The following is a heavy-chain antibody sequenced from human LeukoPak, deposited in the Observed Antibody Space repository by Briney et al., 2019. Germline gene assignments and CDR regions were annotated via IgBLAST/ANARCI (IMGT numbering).Heavy chain of an antibody. D-gene: IGHD2-15*01. V-gene: IGHV3-7*01. Sequence: QPGGSLRLSRAAYGFTVSRYWISWVRQAPRKGMEWVANIKQDGSEKYYVDSVKGRFTISRDNAKNSLYLQMNSLRAEDTAVYYCASDEWWLPFDYWGQGTLVTVSS. CDR1: GFTVSRYW. CDR2: IKQDGSEK. CDR3: ASDEWWLPFDY. J-gene: IGHJ4*02.